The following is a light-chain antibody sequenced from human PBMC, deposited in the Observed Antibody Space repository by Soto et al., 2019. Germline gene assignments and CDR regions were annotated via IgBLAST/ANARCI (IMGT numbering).Light chain of an antibody. Sequence: EIVMTQSPATLSVSPGEGGTLSCRASQSISRNLAWYQQKPGQAPRLLIYGTSTRATGIPARFSGSGSGTEFTRTISSLQSEDFAFYYCQQYDNWPRTFGQGTKVEVK. CDR1: QSISRN. CDR2: GTS. J-gene: IGKJ1*01. V-gene: IGKV3-15*01. CDR3: QQYDNWPRT.